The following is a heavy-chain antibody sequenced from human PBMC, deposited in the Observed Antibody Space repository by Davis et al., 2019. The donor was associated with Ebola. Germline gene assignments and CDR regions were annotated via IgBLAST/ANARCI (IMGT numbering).Heavy chain of an antibody. Sequence: GGSLRLSCAASGFTFSSYSMNWVRQAPGKGLEWVSSISSRSSYIYYADSVKGRFTISRDNAKNPLYLQMNSLRAEDTAVYYCASYDFWSGYDDYWGQGTLVTVSS. J-gene: IGHJ4*02. V-gene: IGHV3-21*01. CDR1: GFTFSSYS. CDR3: ASYDFWSGYDDY. D-gene: IGHD3-3*01. CDR2: ISSRSSYI.